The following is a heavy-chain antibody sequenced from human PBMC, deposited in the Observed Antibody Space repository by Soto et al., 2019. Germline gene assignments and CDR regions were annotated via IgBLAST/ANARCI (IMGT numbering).Heavy chain of an antibody. CDR3: ARGRRDIAAAGTGY. Sequence: ASVKVSCKASGYTFTSYDINWVRQATGQGLEWMGWMNPNSGNTGYAQKFQGRVTMTRNTSISTAYMELSSLRSEDTAVYYCARGRRDIAAAGTGYWGQGTLVTVSS. CDR2: MNPNSGNT. J-gene: IGHJ4*02. D-gene: IGHD6-13*01. V-gene: IGHV1-8*01. CDR1: GYTFTSYD.